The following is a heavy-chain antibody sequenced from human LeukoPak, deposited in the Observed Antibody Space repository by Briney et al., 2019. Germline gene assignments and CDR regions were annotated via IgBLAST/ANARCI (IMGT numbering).Heavy chain of an antibody. Sequence: ASVKVSCKASGGTFSSYAISWVRQAPGQGLEWMGGIIPIFGTANYAQKFQGRVTITADESTSTAYMELSSLRSEDTAVYYCARDLGGYCSSTSCYTSVWFDPWGQGTLVTVSS. J-gene: IGHJ5*02. CDR1: GGTFSSYA. V-gene: IGHV1-69*13. CDR2: IIPIFGTA. D-gene: IGHD2-2*02. CDR3: ARDLGGYCSSTSCYTSVWFDP.